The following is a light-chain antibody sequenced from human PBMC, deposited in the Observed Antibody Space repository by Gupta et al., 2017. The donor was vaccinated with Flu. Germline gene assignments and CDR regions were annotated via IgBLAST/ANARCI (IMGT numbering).Light chain of an antibody. CDR2: KAS. CDR3: QQYKSYPLT. V-gene: IGKV1-5*03. J-gene: IGKJ4*01. Sequence: PSTLSASVGDRVTITCRASQSISSWLAWYQQKPGKAPKLLIYKASSLESGVPSRFSGSGSGTEFTLTISSLQPDDFATYYCQQYKSYPLTFGGGTKVEIK. CDR1: QSISSW.